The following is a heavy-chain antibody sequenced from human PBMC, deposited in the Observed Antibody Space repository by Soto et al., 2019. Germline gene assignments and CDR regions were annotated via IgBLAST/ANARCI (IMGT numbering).Heavy chain of an antibody. CDR3: ARGRPNYYDSGYRRGKNWFDP. Sequence: ASVKVSCKASGYTFTSYGISWVRQAPGQGLEWMGWISAYNGNTNYAQKLQGRVTMTTDTSTSTAYMELRSLRSDDTAVYYCARGRPNYYDSGYRRGKNWFDPWGQETLVT. J-gene: IGHJ5*02. V-gene: IGHV1-18*04. D-gene: IGHD3-22*01. CDR2: ISAYNGNT. CDR1: GYTFTSYG.